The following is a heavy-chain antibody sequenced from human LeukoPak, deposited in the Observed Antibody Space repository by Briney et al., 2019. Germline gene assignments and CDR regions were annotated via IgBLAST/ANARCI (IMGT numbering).Heavy chain of an antibody. CDR3: ARRGYSYGSWYFDY. CDR2: IYYSGST. V-gene: IGHV4-59*08. CDR1: GGSISSYY. D-gene: IGHD5-18*01. J-gene: IGHJ4*02. Sequence: SETLSLTCTVSGGSISSYYWSWIRQPPGKGLEWIGYIYYSGSTNYNPSLKSRVTISVDTSKNQFSLKLSSVTAADTAVYYRARRGYSYGSWYFDYWGQGTLVTVSS.